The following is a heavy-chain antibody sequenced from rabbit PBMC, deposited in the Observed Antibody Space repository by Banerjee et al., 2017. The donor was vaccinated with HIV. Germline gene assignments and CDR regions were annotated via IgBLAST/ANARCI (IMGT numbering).Heavy chain of an antibody. CDR1: GFSFSGSYY. D-gene: IGHD4-2*01. CDR3: ARGSGYAGDGFNL. CDR2: IYAGSGNT. J-gene: IGHJ4*01. Sequence: QSLEESGGDLVKPGASLTLTCTASGFSFSGSYYMCWVRQAPGKGLEWIGCIYAGSGNTYYASWAKGRFTISKTSSTTVTLQMTSLTAADTATYFCARGSGYAGDGFNLWGQGPSSPS. V-gene: IGHV1S40*01.